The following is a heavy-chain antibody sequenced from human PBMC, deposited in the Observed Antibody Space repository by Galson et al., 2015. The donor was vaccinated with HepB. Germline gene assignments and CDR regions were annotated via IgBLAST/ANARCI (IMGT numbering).Heavy chain of an antibody. CDR1: GYTFTSYY. CDR3: ARNPSVVPADKQNWFDP. CDR2: INPSGGST. D-gene: IGHD2-2*01. V-gene: IGHV1-46*01. J-gene: IGHJ5*02. Sequence: SCKASGYTFTSYYMHWVRQAPGQGLEWMGIINPSGGSTSYAQKFQGRVTMTRDTSTSTVYMELSSLRSEDTAVYYCARNPSVVPADKQNWFDPWGQGTLVTVSS.